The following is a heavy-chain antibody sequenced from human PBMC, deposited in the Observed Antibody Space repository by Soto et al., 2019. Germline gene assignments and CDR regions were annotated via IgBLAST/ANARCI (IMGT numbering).Heavy chain of an antibody. V-gene: IGHV3-23*01. CDR2: ITASGGRT. D-gene: IGHD4-17*01. CDR3: AKDTRYADYVRWFDS. Sequence: EVHLLESGGGLVQPGGSLRLSCTASGFTFSSYAMTWVRQAPVRGLEGVSGITASGGRTFYADSVKGRFTISRDNSRSTLYLQMNSLRAEDTAVYYCAKDTRYADYVRWFDSWGQGTLVTVSS. CDR1: GFTFSSYA. J-gene: IGHJ5*01.